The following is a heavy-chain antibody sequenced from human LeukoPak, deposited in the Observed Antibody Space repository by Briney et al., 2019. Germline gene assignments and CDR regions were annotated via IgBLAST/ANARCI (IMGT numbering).Heavy chain of an antibody. CDR3: AKDSGSYRKYYFDY. V-gene: IGHV3-23*01. J-gene: IGHJ4*02. CDR1: GFTFSTSA. Sequence: GGSLRLSCAASGFTFSTSAMSWVRQAPGKGLEWVSTISDGGVRTCYADSVKGRFSISRDNSKNTLFLQIDNLRADDTAVYYCAKDSGSYRKYYFDYWGQGTLVTVSS. D-gene: IGHD1-26*01. CDR2: ISDGGVRT.